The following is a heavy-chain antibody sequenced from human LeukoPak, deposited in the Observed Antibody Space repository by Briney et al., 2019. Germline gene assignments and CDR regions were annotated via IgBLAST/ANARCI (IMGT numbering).Heavy chain of an antibody. D-gene: IGHD2-15*01. Sequence: GGSLRLSCAASGFTFSSYSMNWVRQAPGKGLEWVSSISSSSSYIYYAGSVKGRFTISRDNAKNSLYLQMNSLRAEDTAVYYCARVRVVVAAVRIFDYWGQGTLVTVSS. CDR2: ISSSSSYI. CDR1: GFTFSSYS. CDR3: ARVRVVVAAVRIFDY. J-gene: IGHJ4*02. V-gene: IGHV3-21*01.